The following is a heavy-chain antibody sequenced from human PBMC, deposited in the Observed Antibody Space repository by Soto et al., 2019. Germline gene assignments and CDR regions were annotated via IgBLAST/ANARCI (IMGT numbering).Heavy chain of an antibody. CDR3: ARDLRVGESRLLLIGPYYYYYGMDV. CDR1: GFTFDDTW. Sequence: KPGGSLRLSCAASGFTFDDTWMSWIRQAPGKGLEWVSYISSSGSTIYYADSVKGRFTISRDNAKNSLYLQMNSLRAEDTAVYYCARDLRVGESRLLLIGPYYYYYGMDVWGQGTTVTVSS. V-gene: IGHV3-11*01. CDR2: ISSSGSTI. J-gene: IGHJ6*02. D-gene: IGHD2-8*01.